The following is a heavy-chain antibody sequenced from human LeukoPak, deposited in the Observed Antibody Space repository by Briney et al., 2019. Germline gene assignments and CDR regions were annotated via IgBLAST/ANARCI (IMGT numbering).Heavy chain of an antibody. Sequence: PGGSLRLSCAASGFTFDDYGMSWARQAPGKGLEWVSGINWNGGSTGYADSVKGRFTISRDNAKNSLYLQMNSLRAEDTALYYCARDIAAPPLYYYYYYMDVWGKGTTVTVSS. D-gene: IGHD6-6*01. CDR2: INWNGGST. J-gene: IGHJ6*03. CDR3: ARDIAAPPLYYYYYYMDV. CDR1: GFTFDDYG. V-gene: IGHV3-20*04.